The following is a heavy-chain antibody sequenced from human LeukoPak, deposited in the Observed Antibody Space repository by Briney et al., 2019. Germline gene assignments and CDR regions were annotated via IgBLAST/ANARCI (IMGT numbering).Heavy chain of an antibody. CDR1: GFTFSSYA. CDR3: AKSRYYAQEGYYFDY. J-gene: IGHJ4*02. Sequence: GGSQRLSCAASGFTFSSYAMSWVRQAPGKGLEWVSAISGSGGSTYYADSVKGRFTISRDNSKNTLYLQMNSLRAEDTAVYYCAKSRYYAQEGYYFDYWGQGTLVTVSS. CDR2: ISGSGGST. V-gene: IGHV3-23*01. D-gene: IGHD2-2*01.